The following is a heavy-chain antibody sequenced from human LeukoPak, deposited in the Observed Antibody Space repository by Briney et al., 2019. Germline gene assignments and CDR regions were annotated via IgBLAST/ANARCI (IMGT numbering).Heavy chain of an antibody. CDR2: ISSSSYI. Sequence: PGGSLRLSCAASGFTFSSYSMNWVRQAPGKGLEWVSSISSSSYIYYADSVKGRFTISRDNAKNSLYLQMNSLRAEDTAVYYCARESGDSSGYPFDYWGQGTLVTVSS. CDR1: GFTFSSYS. D-gene: IGHD3-22*01. J-gene: IGHJ4*02. CDR3: ARESGDSSGYPFDY. V-gene: IGHV3-21*01.